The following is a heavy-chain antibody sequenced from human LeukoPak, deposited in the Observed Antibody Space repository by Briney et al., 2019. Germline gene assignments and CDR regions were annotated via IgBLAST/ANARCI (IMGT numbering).Heavy chain of an antibody. J-gene: IGHJ4*02. Sequence: VASVKVSCKASGYTFTDYYMHWVRQAPGQGFEWMGIINPITGRTSYAQEFQGRVTMTRDTSTSTSYMALSSLRSEDTAVYYCARPSGVGATLYYFDQWGQGTLVTLSS. CDR3: ARPSGVGATLYYFDQ. V-gene: IGHV1-46*01. CDR1: GYTFTDYY. CDR2: INPITGRT. D-gene: IGHD1-26*01.